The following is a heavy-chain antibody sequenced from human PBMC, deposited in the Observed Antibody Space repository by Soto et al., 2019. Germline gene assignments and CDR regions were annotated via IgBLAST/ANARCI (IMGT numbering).Heavy chain of an antibody. V-gene: IGHV4-39*01. J-gene: IGHJ4*02. CDR1: GGSISSSSCY. CDR3: ARRPSFYSDSGGYSYYFDY. CDR2: IYYSGST. D-gene: IGHD3-22*01. Sequence: SETLSLTCTVSGGSISSSSCYWGWIRQPPGQGLEWLGSIYYSGSTYYNPSLKSRVTISVDTSKNQSSLKLSSVTAADTAVYYCARRPSFYSDSGGYSYYFDYWGQGTLVTAPQ.